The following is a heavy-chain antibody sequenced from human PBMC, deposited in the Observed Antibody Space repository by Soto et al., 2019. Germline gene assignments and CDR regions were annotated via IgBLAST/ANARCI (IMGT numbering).Heavy chain of an antibody. V-gene: IGHV1-18*01. J-gene: IGHJ4*02. CDR1: GYTFTSYG. Sequence: ASVKVSCKASGYTFTSYGISWVRQAPGQGLEWMGWISAYNGNTNYAQKLQGRVTMTTDTSTSTAYMELRSLRSDDTAVYYCARSSHCSSTSCYGAPQWGGFFDYWGQGTLVTVSS. CDR3: ARSSHCSSTSCYGAPQWGGFFDY. CDR2: ISAYNGNT. D-gene: IGHD2-2*01.